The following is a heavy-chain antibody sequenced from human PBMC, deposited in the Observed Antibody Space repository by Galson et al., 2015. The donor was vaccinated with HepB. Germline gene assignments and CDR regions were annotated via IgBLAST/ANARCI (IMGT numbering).Heavy chain of an antibody. J-gene: IGHJ6*02. CDR2: INHSGST. V-gene: IGHV4-34*01. CDR3: ARSSPRGMGDFWSGYYTHRYYYGMDV. Sequence: ETLSLTCAVYGGSFSGYYWSWIRQPPGKGLEWIGEINHSGSTNYNPSLKSRVTISVDTSKNQFSLKLSSVTAADTAVYYCARSSPRGMGDFWSGYYTHRYYYGMDVWCQGTTVTVSS. D-gene: IGHD3-3*01. CDR1: GGSFSGYY.